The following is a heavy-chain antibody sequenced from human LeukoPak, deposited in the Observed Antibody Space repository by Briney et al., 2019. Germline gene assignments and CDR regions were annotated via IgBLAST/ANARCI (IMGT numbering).Heavy chain of an antibody. CDR2: IYYSGST. CDR3: ARVPDDYGDYYFDY. J-gene: IGHJ4*02. CDR1: GGSISSYY. Sequence: SETLSLTCTVSGGSISSYYWSWIRQPPGKGLEWIGYIYYSGSTNYNPSLKGRVTISVDTSKNQFFLKLSSVTAADAAVYYCARVPDDYGDYYFDYWGQGTLVTVSS. D-gene: IGHD4-17*01. V-gene: IGHV4-59*01.